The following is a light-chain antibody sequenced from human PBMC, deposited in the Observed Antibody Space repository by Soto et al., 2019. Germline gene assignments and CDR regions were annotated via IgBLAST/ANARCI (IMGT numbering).Light chain of an antibody. J-gene: IGKJ2*01. CDR3: QHYNNWPHT. V-gene: IGKV3-15*01. Sequence: EIVMTQSPATLSVSAGERATLSCRASQSVSNNLAWYQQKPGQSPRLLIYGTSTRATGIPARFSGSGSGTEFTLTISSLQSEDFAVYYCQHYNNWPHTFG. CDR1: QSVSNN. CDR2: GTS.